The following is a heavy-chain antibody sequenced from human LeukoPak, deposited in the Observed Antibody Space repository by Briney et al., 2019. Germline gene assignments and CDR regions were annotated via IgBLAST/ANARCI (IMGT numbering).Heavy chain of an antibody. CDR1: GFTVSSNY. CDR3: VRDFQWSLES. V-gene: IGHV3-66*01. CDR2: IYSGGST. Sequence: GGSLRLSCAASGFTVSSNYMSWVRQAPGKGLEWVSVIYSGGSTYYADSVKGRFTISRDNSKNTLYLQMNSLRAEDTAVYYCVRDFQWSLESWGQGTPVTVSS. J-gene: IGHJ5*02. D-gene: IGHD1-1*01.